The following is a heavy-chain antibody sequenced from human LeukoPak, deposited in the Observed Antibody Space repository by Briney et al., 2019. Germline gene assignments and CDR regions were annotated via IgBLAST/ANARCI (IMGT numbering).Heavy chain of an antibody. Sequence: ASVKVSCKASGYMFTRNGISWVRQAPGQGLEWMGWIRAYNGDTKYAQKFQGRVTMTTDTSTTTAYMELRSLRSDDTAVYYCARGAAGGYSPSVEFDYWGQGTLVTVSS. CDR3: ARGAAGGYSPSVEFDY. J-gene: IGHJ4*02. CDR2: IRAYNGDT. D-gene: IGHD5-12*01. V-gene: IGHV1-18*01. CDR1: GYMFTRNG.